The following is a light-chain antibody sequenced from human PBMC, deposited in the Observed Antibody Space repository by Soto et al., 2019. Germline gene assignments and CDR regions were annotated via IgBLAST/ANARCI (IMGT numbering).Light chain of an antibody. CDR3: QQYDTFPVT. V-gene: IGKV1-33*01. J-gene: IGKJ5*01. CDR1: QDINSY. Sequence: IQMTQSPSSLSASVGDRVTITCQASQDINSYLSWYQQRPGKAPKLLIYDAFTLETGVPSRFSGSGSGTDFIFTISSLQPEDFATYYCQQYDTFPVTFGQGTRLEI. CDR2: DAF.